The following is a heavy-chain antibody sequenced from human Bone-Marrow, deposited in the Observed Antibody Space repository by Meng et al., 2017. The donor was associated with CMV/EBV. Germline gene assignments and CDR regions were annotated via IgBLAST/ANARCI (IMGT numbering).Heavy chain of an antibody. J-gene: IGHJ3*02. D-gene: IGHD4-17*01. V-gene: IGHV3-9*01. CDR2: ISWNSGNI. CDR3: AKDGGDYGDYDAFDI. CDR1: GFTFEHYA. Sequence: SLKISCAASGFTFEHYAMHWVRQAPGKGLEWGSGISWNSGNIGYGDSVKDRFTISRDKAKNSLYLQMNSLRSEDTALYYCAKDGGDYGDYDAFDIWGQGTMVTV.